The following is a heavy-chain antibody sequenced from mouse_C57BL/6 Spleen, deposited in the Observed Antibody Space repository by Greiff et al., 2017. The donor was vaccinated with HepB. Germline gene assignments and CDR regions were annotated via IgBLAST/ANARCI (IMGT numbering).Heavy chain of an antibody. CDR1: GYTFTSYW. CDR2: IDPSDSYT. Sequence: QVQLQQPGAELVKPGASVKLSCKASGYTFTSYWMQWVKQRPGQGLEWIGEIDPSDSYTNYTQKFKGKATLTVDTSSSTAYMQLSSLTSEDSAVYYCARSRLGFDYWGQGTTLTVSS. D-gene: IGHD4-1*01. CDR3: ARSRLGFDY. J-gene: IGHJ2*01. V-gene: IGHV1-50*01.